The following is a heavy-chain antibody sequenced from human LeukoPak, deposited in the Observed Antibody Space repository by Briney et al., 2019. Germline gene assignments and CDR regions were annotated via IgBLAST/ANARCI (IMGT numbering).Heavy chain of an antibody. V-gene: IGHV4-34*01. CDR2: INHSGST. CDR3: AKNHWGHNYFDY. D-gene: IGHD7-27*01. J-gene: IGHJ4*02. Sequence: SETLSLTCAVYGGSFSGYYWSWIRQPPRKGLEWIGEINHSGSTNYNPSLKSRVTISVDTSKNQFSLKLSSVTAADTAVYYCAKNHWGHNYFDYWGQGTLVTVSS. CDR1: GGSFSGYY.